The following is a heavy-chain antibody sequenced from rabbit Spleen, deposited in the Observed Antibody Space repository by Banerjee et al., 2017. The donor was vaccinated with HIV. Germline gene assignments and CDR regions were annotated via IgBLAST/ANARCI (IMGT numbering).Heavy chain of an antibody. Sequence: QEQLEESGGGLVKPEGSLTLTCTASGFSFTDKDVMCWVRQAPGKGLEWIGCINTITGKTVYATWAKGRFTISRASSTTVFLQMTSLTAADRATYFCARDLVGVIGWNFYLWGQGTLVTVS. CDR3: ARDLVGVIGWNFYL. J-gene: IGHJ4*01. CDR2: INTITGKT. CDR1: GFSFTDKDV. D-gene: IGHD1-1*01. V-gene: IGHV1S45*01.